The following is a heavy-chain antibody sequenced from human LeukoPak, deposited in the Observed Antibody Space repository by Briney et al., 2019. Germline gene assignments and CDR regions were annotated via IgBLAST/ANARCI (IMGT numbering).Heavy chain of an antibody. Sequence: PGGSLRLSCAASGFTFSSYAMSWVRQAPGKGLEWVSAISGSGGSTYYADSVKGRFTISRDNSKNTLYLQMNSLRAEDTAVYYCAKDRDRYGDYTGFDYWGQGTLVTVSS. CDR1: GFTFSSYA. J-gene: IGHJ4*02. V-gene: IGHV3-23*01. CDR2: ISGSGGST. D-gene: IGHD4-17*01. CDR3: AKDRDRYGDYTGFDY.